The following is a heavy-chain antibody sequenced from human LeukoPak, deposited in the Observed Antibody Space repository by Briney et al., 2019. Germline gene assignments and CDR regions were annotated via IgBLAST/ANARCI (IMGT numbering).Heavy chain of an antibody. J-gene: IGHJ5*02. CDR1: GYTFTSYD. CDR2: MNPNSGNT. V-gene: IGHV1-8*01. D-gene: IGHD3-3*01. CDR3: AYLGGYYTNNWFDP. Sequence: GASVKVSCKASGYTFTSYDINWVRQATGQGLEWMGWMNPNSGNTGYAQKFQGRVTMTTDTSTSTAYMELRSLRSEDTAVYYCAYLGGYYTNNWFDPWGQGTLVTVSS.